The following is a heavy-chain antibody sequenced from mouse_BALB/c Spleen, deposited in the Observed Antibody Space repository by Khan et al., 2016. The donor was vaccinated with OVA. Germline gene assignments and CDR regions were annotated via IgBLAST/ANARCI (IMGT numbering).Heavy chain of an antibody. CDR1: GFSLTSYG. V-gene: IGHV2-3*01. J-gene: IGHJ3*01. D-gene: IGHD1-1*01. CDR2: IRGDGST. CDR3: ALYYYDSAWFAY. Sequence: QVQLKQSGPGLVAPSQSLSITCTVSGFSLTSYGVGWVRQPPGKGLEWLGVIRGDGSTNYHSALISRLNINKDNSKSQVFLKLNSQHTADTATYYCALYYYDSAWFAYWGQGTLVTVSA.